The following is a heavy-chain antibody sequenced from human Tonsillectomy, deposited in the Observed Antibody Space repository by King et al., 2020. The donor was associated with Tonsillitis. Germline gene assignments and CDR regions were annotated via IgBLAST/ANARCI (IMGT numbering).Heavy chain of an antibody. D-gene: IGHD6-13*01. CDR1: GFTVSSNY. CDR3: ARDVAAAGFLWD. J-gene: IGHJ4*02. Sequence: VQLVESGGGLIQPGGSLRLSCAASGFTVSSNYMSWVRQAPGKGLEWVSVIYSGGSTSYADSVKGRFTISRDNSKNTLYLQMNSLRADDTAVYYCARDVAAAGFLWDWGQGTLVTVSS. V-gene: IGHV3-53*01. CDR2: IYSGGST.